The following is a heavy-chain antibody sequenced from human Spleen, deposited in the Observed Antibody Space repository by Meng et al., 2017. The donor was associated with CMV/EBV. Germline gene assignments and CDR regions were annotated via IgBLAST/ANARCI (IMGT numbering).Heavy chain of an antibody. CDR2: ISSSGSTI. Sequence: GGSLRLSCAASGFTFSDYYMSWIRQAPGKGLEWVSYISSSGSTIYYADSVKGRFTISRDNAKNSLYLQMNSLRAEDTAVYYCARDHGYCSSTSCYTNYYYYYGMDVWGQGTTVTVSS. V-gene: IGHV3-11*04. CDR1: GFTFSDYY. J-gene: IGHJ6*02. D-gene: IGHD2-2*02. CDR3: ARDHGYCSSTSCYTNYYYYYGMDV.